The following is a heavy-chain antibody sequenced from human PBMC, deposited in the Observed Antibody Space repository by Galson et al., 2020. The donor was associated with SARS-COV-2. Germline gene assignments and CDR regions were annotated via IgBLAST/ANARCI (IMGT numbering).Heavy chain of an antibody. D-gene: IGHD3-22*01. Sequence: SEPLSLTCTVSGYSVSTTNYWGWVRQPPGRGLEWIGSVYPTGTTYYNPSLKSRVTISVDTSKNQFSLRLDSVTAADTALYYCARQGVNMIVLVTVPGWYFDRWGRGTLFTVSS. CDR3: ARQGVNMIVLVTVPGWYFDR. CDR2: VYPTGTT. CDR1: GYSVSTTNY. V-gene: IGHV4-38-2*02. J-gene: IGHJ2*01.